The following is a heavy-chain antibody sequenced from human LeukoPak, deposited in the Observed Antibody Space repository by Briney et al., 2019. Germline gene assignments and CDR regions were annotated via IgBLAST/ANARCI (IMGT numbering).Heavy chain of an antibody. D-gene: IGHD5/OR15-5a*01. CDR3: AKGKSVSYYFYMDV. CDR2: ISDGGNEI. CDR1: GSTFSFYT. Sequence: GRSLRLSCVGSGSTFSFYTLGWVRQDPGKGLEWDSSISDGGNEIYYSDSIKGPFAISRDDAKNSLSLQMNRLRVEDTAIYYCAKGKSVSYYFYMDVWGKGTTVTVSS. J-gene: IGHJ6*03. V-gene: IGHV3-21*06.